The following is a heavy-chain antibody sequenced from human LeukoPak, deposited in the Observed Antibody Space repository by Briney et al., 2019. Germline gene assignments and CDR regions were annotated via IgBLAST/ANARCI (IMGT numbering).Heavy chain of an antibody. Sequence: PSETLSLTCTVSGGSISGYYWSWIRQPPGKGLEWIAYIYYNGISNYNPSLKSRVIISVDSSKNQFSLKLSSVTAADTAVYYCARGSFFDGWYFDYWGQGTLVTVSS. D-gene: IGHD5-24*01. V-gene: IGHV4-59*01. J-gene: IGHJ4*02. CDR3: ARGSFFDGWYFDY. CDR1: GGSISGYY. CDR2: IYYNGIS.